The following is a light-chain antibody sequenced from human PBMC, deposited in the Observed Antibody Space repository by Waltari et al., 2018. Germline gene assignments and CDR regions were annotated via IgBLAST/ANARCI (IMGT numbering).Light chain of an antibody. CDR1: TSDIGAYNY. V-gene: IGLV2-14*03. J-gene: IGLJ3*02. CDR2: DVT. CDR3: SSFTSGSTWV. Sequence: QSPLTQPASASGSPGQSITISCTGTTSDIGAYNYVAWYQQHPGKAPKVVISDVTNRPSGVSNRFSGSKSGNTASLTISGLQAEDEADYYCSSFTSGSTWVFGGGTKLTVL.